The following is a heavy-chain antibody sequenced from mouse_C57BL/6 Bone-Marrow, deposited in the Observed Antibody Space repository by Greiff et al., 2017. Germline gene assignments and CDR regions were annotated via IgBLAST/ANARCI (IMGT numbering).Heavy chain of an antibody. J-gene: IGHJ3*01. V-gene: IGHV1-64*01. CDR3: ARHGGAWFAY. CDR2: IHPYSGST. CDR1: GYTFTSYW. Sequence: VQLQQPGAELVKPGASVKLSCKASGYTFTSYWMHWVKQRPGQGLEWIGMIHPYSGSTNYNEKFKSKATLTVDKSSSTAYMQLSSLTSADSAVXYCARHGGAWFAYWGQGTLVTVSA. D-gene: IGHD1-1*02.